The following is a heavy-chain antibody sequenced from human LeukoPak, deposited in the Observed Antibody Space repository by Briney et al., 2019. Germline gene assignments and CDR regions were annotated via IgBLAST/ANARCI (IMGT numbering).Heavy chain of an antibody. Sequence: SETLSLTCTVSGYSISSGYYWGWIRQPPGKGLEWIGSIYHSGSTYYNPSLKSRVTISVDTSKNQFSLKLSSVTAADTAVYYCARETGSPEYYFDYWGQGTLVTVSS. V-gene: IGHV4-38-2*02. CDR3: ARETGSPEYYFDY. J-gene: IGHJ4*02. CDR2: IYHSGST. D-gene: IGHD1-14*01. CDR1: GYSISSGYY.